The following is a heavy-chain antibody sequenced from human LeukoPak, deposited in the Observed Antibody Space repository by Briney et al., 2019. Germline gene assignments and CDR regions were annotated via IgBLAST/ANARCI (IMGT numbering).Heavy chain of an antibody. J-gene: IGHJ6*03. V-gene: IGHV4-39*07. D-gene: IGHD6-6*01. CDR1: GGSFSSSDYY. CDR3: AMAGSSGVYYYYYMDV. CDR2: IYYSGTT. Sequence: SETLSLTCTVSGGSFSSSDYYWGWIRQPPGKGLEWIGSIYYSGTTYYNPSLKSRVTISVDTSKNQFSLKLSSVTAADTAVYYCAMAGSSGVYYYYYMDVWGKGTRSPSP.